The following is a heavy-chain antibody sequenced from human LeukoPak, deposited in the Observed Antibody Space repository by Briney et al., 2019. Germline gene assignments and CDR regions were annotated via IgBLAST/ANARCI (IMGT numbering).Heavy chain of an antibody. CDR1: GFTVSSNY. J-gene: IGHJ6*03. CDR2: IYSGGST. V-gene: IGHV3-66*01. Sequence: GGSLRLSCAASGFTVSSNYMSWVRQAPGKGLEWVSVIYSGGSTYYADSVKGRFTISRDNSQNTLYLQMNSLRAEDTAVYYCARESTGYYYYMDVWGKGTTVTISS. D-gene: IGHD1-1*01. CDR3: ARESTGYYYYMDV.